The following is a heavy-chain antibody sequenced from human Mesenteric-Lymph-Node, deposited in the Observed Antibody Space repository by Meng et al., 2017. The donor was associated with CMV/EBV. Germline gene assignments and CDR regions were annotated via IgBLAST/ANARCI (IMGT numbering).Heavy chain of an antibody. CDR2: VNPKIGT. CDR1: GYTFTDHY. J-gene: IGHJ4*02. Sequence: CKASGYTFTDHYVHWVRQPPGQGLEWVGRVNPKIGTNYAQKFQGRVTMTRDTSVRTAYMELSSLRFDDTAVYYCARDYGLGSYPLDYWGQGTLVTVSS. V-gene: IGHV1-2*06. CDR3: ARDYGLGSYPLDY. D-gene: IGHD3-10*01.